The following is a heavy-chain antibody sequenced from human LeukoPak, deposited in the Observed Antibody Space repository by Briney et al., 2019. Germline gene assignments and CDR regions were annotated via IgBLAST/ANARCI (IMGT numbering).Heavy chain of an antibody. CDR2: IFPSGGEI. D-gene: IGHD6-13*01. J-gene: IGHJ1*01. Sequence: PGGSLRLSCEASGFTFSTFAMIWVRQPPGKGLEWVSSIFPSGGEIHYADSVKGRFTISRDNSKNTLYLQMNSLRAEDTAVYFCAKVGATAGTLRIEYFQHWGQGTLVTVSS. CDR1: GFTFSTFA. V-gene: IGHV3-23*01. CDR3: AKVGATAGTLRIEYFQH.